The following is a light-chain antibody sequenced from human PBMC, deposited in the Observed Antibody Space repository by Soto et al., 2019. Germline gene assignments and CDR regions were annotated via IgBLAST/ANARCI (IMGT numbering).Light chain of an antibody. CDR1: SSDVGDYNY. J-gene: IGLJ2*01. CDR3: SSNAGSNNLV. CDR2: EVS. V-gene: IGLV2-8*01. Sequence: QSALTQPPSASGTPGQSVTIPCTGTSSDVGDYNYVSWYQQHPGKAPKLVIYEVSRRPSVVPDRFSGSKSGNTASLTVSGLQAEDAADYYCSSNAGSNNLVFGGGTKLTVL.